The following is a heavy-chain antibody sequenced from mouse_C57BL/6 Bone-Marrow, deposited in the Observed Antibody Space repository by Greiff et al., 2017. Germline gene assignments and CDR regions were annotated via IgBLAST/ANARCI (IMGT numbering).Heavy chain of an antibody. J-gene: IGHJ3*01. CDR3: AKKDYDYEAWFAY. Sequence: QVQLKESGPGLVQPSQSLSITCTVSGFSLTSYGVHWVRQSPGKGLEWLGVIWRGGSTDYNAAFMSRLSITKDNSKSQVFFKMNSLQAYDTAIYYCAKKDYDYEAWFAYWGQGTLVTVSA. CDR1: GFSLTSYG. CDR2: IWRGGST. V-gene: IGHV2-5*01. D-gene: IGHD2-4*01.